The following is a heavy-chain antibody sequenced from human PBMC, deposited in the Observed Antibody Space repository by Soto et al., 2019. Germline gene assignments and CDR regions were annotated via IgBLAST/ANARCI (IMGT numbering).Heavy chain of an antibody. D-gene: IGHD2-15*01. CDR3: ARGASGPFDY. J-gene: IGHJ4*02. CDR1: GGSISSGGYS. Sequence: SETLSLTCAVSGGSISSGGYSWSWIRQPPGKGLEWIWYIYHSGSTYYNPSLKSRVTISVDRSKNQFSLKLSSVTAADTAVYYWARGASGPFDYWGQGTLVTVSS. V-gene: IGHV4-30-2*01. CDR2: IYHSGST.